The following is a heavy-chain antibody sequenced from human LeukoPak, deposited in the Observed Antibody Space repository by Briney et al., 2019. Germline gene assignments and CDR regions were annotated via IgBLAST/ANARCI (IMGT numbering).Heavy chain of an antibody. J-gene: IGHJ4*02. Sequence: SVKVSCKASGGTFSSYAISWVRQAPGQGLEWMGRIIPISGTANYAQKFQGRVTITTDESTSTAYMELSSLRSEDTAVYYCARLDSSGYSPGYWGQGTLVTVSS. CDR3: ARLDSSGYSPGY. V-gene: IGHV1-69*05. D-gene: IGHD3-22*01. CDR1: GGTFSSYA. CDR2: IIPISGTA.